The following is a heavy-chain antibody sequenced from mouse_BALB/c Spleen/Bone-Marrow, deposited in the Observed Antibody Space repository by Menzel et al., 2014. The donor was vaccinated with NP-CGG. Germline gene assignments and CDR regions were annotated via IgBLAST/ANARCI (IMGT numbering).Heavy chain of an antibody. CDR2: ISSGGSYT. V-gene: IGHV5-6-4*01. J-gene: IGHJ3*01. CDR1: GFTFSSYT. CDR3: TRSYYRYDEEAWFAY. Sequence: EVQLVESGGGLVKPGGPLKLSCAASGFTFSSYTMSWVRRTPEKRLEWVATISSGGSYTYYPDSVKGRFTISRDNAKNTLYLQMSSLKSEDTAMYYCTRSYYRYDEEAWFAYWGQGTLVTVSA. D-gene: IGHD2-14*01.